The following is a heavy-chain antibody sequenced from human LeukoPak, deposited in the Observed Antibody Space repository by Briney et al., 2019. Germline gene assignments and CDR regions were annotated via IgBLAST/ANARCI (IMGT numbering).Heavy chain of an antibody. CDR3: ARKTDSSGSGDY. J-gene: IGHJ4*02. Sequence: QTGGSLRLSCAASGFTVSSNFMCWVRQAPGKGLECVSVIYSRGGTYYADSVQGRFTISRDASKNTLFLQMNSLRADDTAVYYCARKTDSSGSGDYWGQGTLVTVSS. V-gene: IGHV3-53*01. CDR2: IYSRGGT. D-gene: IGHD3-22*01. CDR1: GFTVSSNF.